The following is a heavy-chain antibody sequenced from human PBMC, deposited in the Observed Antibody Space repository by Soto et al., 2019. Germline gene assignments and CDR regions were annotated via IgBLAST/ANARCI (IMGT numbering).Heavy chain of an antibody. D-gene: IGHD5-18*01. CDR1: GGSISSYY. Sequence: QVQLQESGPGLVKPSETLSLTCTVSGGSISSYYWSWIRQSPEKGLEWIGYIYYSGSTKYNPSLKSRVTISVDTSEIQFSLKLSSVTAADTAVYFCARGRGDTAMAWYYWGQGTLGTVSS. CDR2: IYYSGST. J-gene: IGHJ4*02. V-gene: IGHV4-59*01. CDR3: ARGRGDTAMAWYY.